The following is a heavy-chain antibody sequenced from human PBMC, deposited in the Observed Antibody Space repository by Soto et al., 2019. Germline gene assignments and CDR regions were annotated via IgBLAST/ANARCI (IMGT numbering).Heavy chain of an antibody. CDR1: GFTFCSYS. CDR2: ISGTMGSVRDP. J-gene: IGHJ5*01. D-gene: IGHD2-8*01. Sequence: PGGSLRLSCAASGFTFCSYSMNWVRQAPGKGLEWVSVISGTMGSVRDPYYADSVQGRFTISRDDFRSTLYLQMNSLRAEDTAIYYCAKARCTSSTCYVTDSWGQGTLVTVSS. V-gene: IGHV3-23*01. CDR3: AKARCTSSTCYVTDS.